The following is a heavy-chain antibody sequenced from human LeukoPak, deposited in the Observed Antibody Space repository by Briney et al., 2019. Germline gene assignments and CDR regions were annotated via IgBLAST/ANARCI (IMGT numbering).Heavy chain of an antibody. Sequence: SETLSLTCTVSGGSISSYYWSWIRQPPGKGLEWIGYIYYSGSTNYNPSLKSRVTISVDTSKNQFSLKLSSVTVADTAVYYCARVAARYVGMDVWGQGTTVTVSS. D-gene: IGHD6-6*01. J-gene: IGHJ6*02. CDR2: IYYSGST. CDR1: GGSISSYY. V-gene: IGHV4-59*01. CDR3: ARVAARYVGMDV.